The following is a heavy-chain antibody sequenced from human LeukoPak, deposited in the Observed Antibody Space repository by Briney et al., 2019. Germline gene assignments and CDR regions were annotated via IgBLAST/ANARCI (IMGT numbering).Heavy chain of an antibody. CDR2: ISSNGGST. Sequence: AGSLCFYCSGYGFTCSSFAMHWLRQAPGKGLEYVSAISSNGGSTYYADYVKGRITISRDNSKNTLYLQKSSLRAEDTAVYYCVKEGDSSSWYEVDYWGQGTPVTVSS. J-gene: IGHJ4*02. CDR3: VKEGDSSSWYEVDY. V-gene: IGHV3-64D*06. CDR1: GFTCSSFA. D-gene: IGHD6-13*01.